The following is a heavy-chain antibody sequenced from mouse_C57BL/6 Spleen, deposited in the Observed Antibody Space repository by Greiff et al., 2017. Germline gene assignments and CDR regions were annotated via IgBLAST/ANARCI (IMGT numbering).Heavy chain of an antibody. Sequence: VKLQESGPELVKPGASVKISCKASGYAFSSSWMNWVKQRPGKGLEWIGRIYPGDGDTNYNGKFKGKATLTADKSSSTAYMQLSSLTPEDSAVYFCARLLLRSSDYWGQGTTLTVSS. CDR3: ARLLLRSSDY. CDR2: IYPGDGDT. V-gene: IGHV1-82*01. J-gene: IGHJ2*01. D-gene: IGHD1-1*01. CDR1: GYAFSSSW.